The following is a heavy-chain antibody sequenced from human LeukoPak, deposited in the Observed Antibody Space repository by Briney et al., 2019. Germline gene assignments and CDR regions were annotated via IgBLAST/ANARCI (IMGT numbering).Heavy chain of an antibody. CDR3: ARGYGSGSYGDAFYI. J-gene: IGHJ3*02. D-gene: IGHD3-10*01. Sequence: PSETLSLTCTASGGSISSSSYYWGWIRQPPGKGLEWIGSIYYSGSTYYNPSLKSRVTISVDTSKNQFSLKLSSVTAADTAVYYCARGYGSGSYGDAFYIWGQGTMVTVSS. V-gene: IGHV4-39*07. CDR2: IYYSGST. CDR1: GGSISSSSYY.